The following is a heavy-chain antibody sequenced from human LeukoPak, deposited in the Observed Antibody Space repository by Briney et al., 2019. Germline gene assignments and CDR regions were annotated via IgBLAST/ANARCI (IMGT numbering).Heavy chain of an antibody. CDR2: INHSGST. CDR3: ARVIRDYLSGYYYYYMDV. V-gene: IGHV4-34*01. J-gene: IGHJ6*03. D-gene: IGHD4-17*01. Sequence: SETLSLTCAVYGGSFSDYYWSWIRQPPGKGLEWIGEINHSGSTNYNPSLKSRVTISVDTSKNQFSLKLSSVTAADTAVYYCARVIRDYLSGYYYYYMDVWGKGTTVTVSS. CDR1: GGSFSDYY.